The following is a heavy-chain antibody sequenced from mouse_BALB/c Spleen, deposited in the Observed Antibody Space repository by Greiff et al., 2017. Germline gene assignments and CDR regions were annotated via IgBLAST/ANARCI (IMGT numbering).Heavy chain of an antibody. J-gene: IGHJ2*01. D-gene: IGHD1-1*01. V-gene: IGHV1-87*01. Sequence: VQLQQSGAELARPGASVKLSCKASGYTFTSYWMQWVKQRPGQGLEWIGAIYPGDGDTRYTQKFKGKATLTADKSSSTAYMQLSSLASEDSAVYYCTRSSYYGSRHYFDYWGQGTTLTVSS. CDR3: TRSSYYGSRHYFDY. CDR2: IYPGDGDT. CDR1: GYTFTSYW.